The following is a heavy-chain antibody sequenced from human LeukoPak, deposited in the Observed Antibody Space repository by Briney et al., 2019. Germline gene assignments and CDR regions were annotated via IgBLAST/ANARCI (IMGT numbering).Heavy chain of an antibody. CDR3: IVGATNYFDY. Sequence: GGSLTLSCAASGFTFSNAWMSWVRQAPGKGLEWVGRIKSKTDGGTTDYAAPVKGRFTISRDDSKNTLYLQMNSLKTEDTAVYYCIVGATNYFDYWGQGTLVTVSS. V-gene: IGHV3-15*01. CDR1: GFTFSNAW. CDR2: IKSKTDGGTT. D-gene: IGHD1-26*01. J-gene: IGHJ4*02.